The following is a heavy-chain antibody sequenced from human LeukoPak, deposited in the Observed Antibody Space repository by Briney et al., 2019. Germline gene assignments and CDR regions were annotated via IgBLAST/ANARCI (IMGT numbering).Heavy chain of an antibody. CDR3: ARVVVAATPSWFDP. CDR1: GGSISSSSYY. CDR2: IYYSGST. J-gene: IGHJ5*02. V-gene: IGHV4-39*01. Sequence: PSETLSLTCTVSGGSISSSSYYWGWIRQPPGTGLEWIGSIYYSGSTYYNPSLKSRVTISVDTSKNQFSLKLSSVTAADTAVYYCARVVVAATPSWFDPWGQGTLVTVSS. D-gene: IGHD2-15*01.